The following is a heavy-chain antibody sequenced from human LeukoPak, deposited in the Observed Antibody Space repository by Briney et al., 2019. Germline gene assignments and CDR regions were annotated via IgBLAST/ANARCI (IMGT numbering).Heavy chain of an antibody. CDR3: AREQPPGVYFDY. V-gene: IGHV3-11*05. D-gene: IGHD3-10*01. J-gene: IGHJ4*02. Sequence: GGSLRLSCAASGFTFSDYYMSWIRQAPGKGLEWVSYISSSSSYTNYADSVKGRFTISRDNSKNTLYLQMNSLRAEDTAVYYCAREQPPGVYFDYWGQGTLVTVSS. CDR2: ISSSSSYT. CDR1: GFTFSDYY.